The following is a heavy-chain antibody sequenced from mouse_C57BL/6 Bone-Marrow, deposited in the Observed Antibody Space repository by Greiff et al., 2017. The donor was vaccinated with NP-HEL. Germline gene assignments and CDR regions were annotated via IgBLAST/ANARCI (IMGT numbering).Heavy chain of an antibody. CDR3: ARDGLITTVVAYYAMDY. D-gene: IGHD1-1*01. J-gene: IGHJ4*01. CDR2: ISYDGSN. CDR1: GYSITSGYY. V-gene: IGHV3-6*01. Sequence: EVKLMESGPGLVKPSQSLSLTCSVTGYSITSGYYWNWIRQFPGNKLEWMGYISYDGSNNYNPSLKNRISITRDTSKNQFFLKLNSVTTEDTATYYCARDGLITTVVAYYAMDYWGQGTSVTVSS.